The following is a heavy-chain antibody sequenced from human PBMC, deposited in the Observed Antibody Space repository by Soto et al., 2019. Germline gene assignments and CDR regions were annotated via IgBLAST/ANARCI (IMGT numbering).Heavy chain of an antibody. V-gene: IGHV1-18*04. D-gene: IGHD2-2*01. J-gene: IGHJ6*02. Sequence: QVQLVQSGAEVRKPGASVKVSCKASGYAFTTYGISWVRQAPGQGLEWMGWISAYNGNTKYAQKLQGRVTMTTDTSTTTAYMELRSLRPDDTAVYYCARETIVVVPGGVEFYYYHGMDVWGQGTTVTVSS. CDR1: GYAFTTYG. CDR2: ISAYNGNT. CDR3: ARETIVVVPGGVEFYYYHGMDV.